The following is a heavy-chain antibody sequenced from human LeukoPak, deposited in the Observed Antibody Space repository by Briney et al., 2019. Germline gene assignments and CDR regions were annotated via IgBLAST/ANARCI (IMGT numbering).Heavy chain of an antibody. CDR1: GGSISTSSYY. CDR3: AAPDFLTCLKSFDY. CDR2: IYYSGST. Sequence: SETLSLTCTVSGGSISTSSYYWGWIRQPPGKGLEWIGSIYYSGSTYYNPSLKSRVTISVDTSKNQFSLKLSSVTAADTAVYYCAAPDFLTCLKSFDYWGQGTLVTVSS. D-gene: IGHD3-9*01. V-gene: IGHV4-39*01. J-gene: IGHJ4*02.